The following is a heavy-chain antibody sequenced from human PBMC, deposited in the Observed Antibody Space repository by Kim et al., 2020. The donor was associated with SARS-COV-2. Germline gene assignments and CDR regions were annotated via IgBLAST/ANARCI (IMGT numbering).Heavy chain of an antibody. Sequence: TYYNPSLKSRVTISVDTSKNQFSLKLSSVTAADTAVYYCAQYSSSWYVGYWGQGTLVTVSS. D-gene: IGHD6-13*01. J-gene: IGHJ4*02. CDR2: T. V-gene: IGHV4-39*01. CDR3: AQYSSSWYVGY.